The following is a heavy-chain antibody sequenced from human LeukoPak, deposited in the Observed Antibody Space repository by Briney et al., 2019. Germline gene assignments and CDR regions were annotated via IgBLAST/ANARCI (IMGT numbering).Heavy chain of an antibody. CDR1: GFTYSSYW. CDR3: VRGYSSGYRLDY. CDR2: INGDGSST. V-gene: IGHV3-74*01. J-gene: IGHJ4*02. D-gene: IGHD3-22*01. Sequence: GGSLRLSCAASGFTYSSYWMHWVRQDPVKGLLWVSRINGDGSSTDYADSEKGRFTISRDNAKDTVYLQMNSLKAEDTAVYYCVRGYSSGYRLDYWGQGTLVTVSS.